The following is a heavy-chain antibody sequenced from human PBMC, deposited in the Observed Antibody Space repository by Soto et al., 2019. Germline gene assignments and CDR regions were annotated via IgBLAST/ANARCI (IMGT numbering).Heavy chain of an antibody. CDR3: ARLGGYSYGTSDAFDI. J-gene: IGHJ3*02. D-gene: IGHD5-18*01. V-gene: IGHV4-39*01. CDR2: IYYSGST. Sequence: EPLSLTCTVSGGSISSSSYYWGWIRQPPGKGLEWIGSIYYSGSTYYNPSLKSRVTISVDTSKNQFSLKLSSVTAADTAVYYCARLGGYSYGTSDAFDIWGQGAMVTVSS. CDR1: GGSISSSSYY.